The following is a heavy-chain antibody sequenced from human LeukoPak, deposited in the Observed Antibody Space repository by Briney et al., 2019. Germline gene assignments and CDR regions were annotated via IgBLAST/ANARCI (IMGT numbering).Heavy chain of an antibody. V-gene: IGHV1-24*01. CDR1: GYALTELS. Sequence: ASVKVSCKVSGYALTELSMHWMRQAPGKGLEWMGGFDPEDGETIYAQKFQGRVTITTDESTSAAYMELSSLRSEDTAVYYCARGNYGDYGGGYYYYFIDVWGTWTTVTVSS. CDR2: FDPEDGET. J-gene: IGHJ6*03. D-gene: IGHD4-17*01. CDR3: ARGNYGDYGGGYYYYFIDV.